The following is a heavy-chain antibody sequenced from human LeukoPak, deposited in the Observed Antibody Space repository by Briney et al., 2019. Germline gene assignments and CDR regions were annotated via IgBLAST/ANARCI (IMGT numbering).Heavy chain of an antibody. CDR2: IYYGGST. CDR1: DDSISSYY. D-gene: IGHD2-2*01. CDR3: ARGLLRGQLRLGYYYYMDV. V-gene: IGHV4-59*01. Sequence: NPSETLSLTCAVSDDSISSYYWSWIRQPPGKGLEWIGYIYYGGSTYYNPSLKSRVTISEDTSKNQVSLKLNSVTAADTAVYYCARGLLRGQLRLGYYYYMDVWGKGTTVAVSS. J-gene: IGHJ6*03.